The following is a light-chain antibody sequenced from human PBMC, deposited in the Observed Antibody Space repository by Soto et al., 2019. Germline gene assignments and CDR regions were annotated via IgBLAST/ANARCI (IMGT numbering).Light chain of an antibody. J-gene: IGKJ2*01. CDR3: QQYHNLPRT. CDR2: GAS. CDR1: QDIDNS. Sequence: DLHMTQSPSSLSASVGDRVTITCQASQDIDNSLNWYQQKPGRAPKLLIYGASDLEAGVPSRFRGTGSGTDFTFTISSLQPEDIATYYCQQYHNLPRTFGQGTKLDI. V-gene: IGKV1-33*01.